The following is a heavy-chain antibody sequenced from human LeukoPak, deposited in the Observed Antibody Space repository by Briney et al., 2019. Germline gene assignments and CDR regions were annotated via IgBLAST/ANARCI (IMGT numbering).Heavy chain of an antibody. CDR1: GFTFSSYA. CDR3: ARTRGPFDY. V-gene: IGHV3-30-3*01. J-gene: IGHJ4*02. Sequence: GGSLRLSCAASGFTFSSYAMSWVRQAPGKGLEWVAVISYDGSNKYYADSVKGRFTISRDNSKNTLYLQMNSLRAEDTAVYYCARTRGPFDYWGQGTLVTVSS. CDR2: ISYDGSNK.